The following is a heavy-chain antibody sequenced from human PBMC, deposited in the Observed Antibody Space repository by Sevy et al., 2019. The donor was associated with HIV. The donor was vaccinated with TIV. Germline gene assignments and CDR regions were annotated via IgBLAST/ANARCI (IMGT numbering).Heavy chain of an antibody. Sequence: GGSLRLSCAASGFTVSSNYMSWVRQAPGKGLEWVSVIYSGGSTYYADSVKGRFTISRDNSKNTRNLQMNSLRAEDTAVYYCARVNCSGGSCYYYYGMDVWGQGTTVTVSS. V-gene: IGHV3-53*01. CDR1: GFTVSSNY. CDR2: IYSGGST. D-gene: IGHD2-15*01. CDR3: ARVNCSGGSCYYYYGMDV. J-gene: IGHJ6*02.